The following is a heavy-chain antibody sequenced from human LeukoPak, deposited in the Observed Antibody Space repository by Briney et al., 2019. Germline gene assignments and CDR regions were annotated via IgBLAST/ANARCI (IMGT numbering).Heavy chain of an antibody. Sequence: PGGSLRLFCAASGFTFSSYVMNWVRQTPGKGLEWVSSISGSGDSTFYADSVKGRFSISRDNSKNTLYLQVNGLRTEDTAVYYCAKDRLLNCRGDCYIFDYWGQGTVVTVSS. D-gene: IGHD2-21*02. CDR1: GFTFSSYV. V-gene: IGHV3-23*01. CDR3: AKDRLLNCRGDCYIFDY. CDR2: ISGSGDST. J-gene: IGHJ4*02.